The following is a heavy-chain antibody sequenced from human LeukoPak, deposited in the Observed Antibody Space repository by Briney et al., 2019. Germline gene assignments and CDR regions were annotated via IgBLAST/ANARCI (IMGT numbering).Heavy chain of an antibody. J-gene: IGHJ5*02. D-gene: IGHD6-13*01. CDR3: ARASPGRAYSSSWYSNWFDP. V-gene: IGHV4-34*01. CDR1: GFTFSSYS. CDR2: INHSGST. Sequence: GSLRLSCAASGFTFSSYSMNWIRQPPGKGLEWIGEINHSGSTNYNPSLKSRVTISVDTSKNQFSLKLSSVTAADTAVYYCARASPGRAYSSSWYSNWFDPWGQGTLVTVSS.